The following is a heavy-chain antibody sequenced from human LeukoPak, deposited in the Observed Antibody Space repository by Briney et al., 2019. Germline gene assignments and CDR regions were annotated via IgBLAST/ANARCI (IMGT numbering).Heavy chain of an antibody. J-gene: IGHJ6*04. CDR3: ARDRRAYYGSGSYRYYYGMDV. CDR1: GFTFSSYS. Sequence: GGSLRLSCAASGFTFSSYSMNWVRQAPGKGLDWGSSISSSRSYIYYADSVKGRFTISRDNAKNSLYLQMNSLRAEDTAVYYCARDRRAYYGSGSYRYYYGMDVWGKGTTVTVSS. D-gene: IGHD3-10*01. CDR2: ISSSRSYI. V-gene: IGHV3-21*01.